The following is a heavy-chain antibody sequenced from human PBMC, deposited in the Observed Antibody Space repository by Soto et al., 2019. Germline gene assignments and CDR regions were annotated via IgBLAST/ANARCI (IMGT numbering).Heavy chain of an antibody. D-gene: IGHD3-16*01. CDR2: ISYSAKT. J-gene: IGHJ4*02. CDR3: TRGAGAPWVRFDS. V-gene: IGHV4-38-2*01. CDR1: GYSITSGFY. Sequence: PSETLSLTCGVSGYSITSGFYWGWVRQSPGKGLEWIGTISYSAKTFYNPSLASRFSMAVGSSKNQFSLGPTSVTAADTALYYCTRGAGAPWVRFDSWGRGILVTVSS.